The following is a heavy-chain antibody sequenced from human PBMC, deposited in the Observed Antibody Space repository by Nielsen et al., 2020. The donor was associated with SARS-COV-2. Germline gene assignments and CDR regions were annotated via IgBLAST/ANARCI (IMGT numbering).Heavy chain of an antibody. CDR3: ARGVSS. J-gene: IGHJ4*02. CDR2: ISYDGSNK. D-gene: IGHD6-13*01. Sequence: VRQAPGKGLEWVAVISYDGSNKYYADSVKGRFTISRDNSKNTLYLQMNSLRAEDTAVYYCARGVSSWGQGTLVTVSS. V-gene: IGHV3-30*03.